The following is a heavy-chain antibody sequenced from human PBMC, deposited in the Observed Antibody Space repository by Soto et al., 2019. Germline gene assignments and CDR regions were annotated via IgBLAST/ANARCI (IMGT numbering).Heavy chain of an antibody. CDR3: ASTWSGYYYFDS. CDR2: ISYDGNNR. D-gene: IGHD3-3*01. CDR1: GFTFSNYG. V-gene: IGHV3-30*03. J-gene: IGHJ4*02. Sequence: QVQLVESGGGVVQPGRSLRLSCAASGFTFSNYGMHWVRQAPGKGLEWVAVISYDGNNRYYGDSVKGRFTISRDNSKNTLYLQMSSLRAEDTAVYFCASTWSGYYYFDSWGQGTLVTVSS.